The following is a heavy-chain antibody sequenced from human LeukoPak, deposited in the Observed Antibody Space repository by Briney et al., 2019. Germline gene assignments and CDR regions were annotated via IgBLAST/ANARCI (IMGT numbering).Heavy chain of an antibody. CDR1: GGSISSYY. Sequence: SETLSLTCTVSGGSISSYYWSWIRQPPGKGLEWIGYIYYSGSTNYNPSLKSRVTISVDTSKNQFSLKLSSVTAADTAVYYCARYTVTTGAFDIWGQGTMVTVSS. CDR3: ARYTVTTGAFDI. D-gene: IGHD4-17*01. V-gene: IGHV4-59*01. CDR2: IYYSGST. J-gene: IGHJ3*02.